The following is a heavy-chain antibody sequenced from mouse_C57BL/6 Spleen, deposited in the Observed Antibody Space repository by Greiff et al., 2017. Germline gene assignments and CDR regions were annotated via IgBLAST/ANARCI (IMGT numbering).Heavy chain of an antibody. CDR2: LNPNYGTT. V-gene: IGHV1-39*01. J-gene: IGHJ2*01. Sequence: LVESGPELVKPGASVKISCKASGYSFTDYNMNWVKQSNGKSLEWIGVLNPNYGTTSYNQKFKGKATLTVDQSSSTAYMQLNSLTSEDSAVYYCARGGTTEPYFDYWGQGTTLTVSS. D-gene: IGHD1-1*01. CDR3: ARGGTTEPYFDY. CDR1: GYSFTDYN.